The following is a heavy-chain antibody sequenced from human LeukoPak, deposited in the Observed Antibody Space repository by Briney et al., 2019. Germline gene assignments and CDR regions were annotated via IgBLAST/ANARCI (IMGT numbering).Heavy chain of an antibody. CDR3: ARSLSYCGGDCLAFDI. CDR2: VNERGTT. Sequence: AETLSLTCAVYGGSFSGYYWSWIRHPPGKGREWLGEVNERGTTNNNPSLKSRVTISVDTSKDQFSLKLSSVTAVDTAVYYCARSLSYCGGDCLAFDIWGQGTMVTVSS. V-gene: IGHV4-34*01. J-gene: IGHJ3*02. D-gene: IGHD2-21*02. CDR1: GGSFSGYY.